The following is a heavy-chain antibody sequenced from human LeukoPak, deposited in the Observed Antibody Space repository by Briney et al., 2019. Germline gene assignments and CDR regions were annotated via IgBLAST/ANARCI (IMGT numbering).Heavy chain of an antibody. Sequence: AGGSLRLSCAASGFTFSSYAMHWVRQAPGKGLEWVAVISYDGSNKYYADSVKGRFTISRDNSKNTLYLQMNSLRAEDTAVYYCAKEERNYDILTGYSNYYMDVWGKGTTVTISS. D-gene: IGHD3-9*01. CDR2: ISYDGSNK. J-gene: IGHJ6*03. CDR3: AKEERNYDILTGYSNYYMDV. CDR1: GFTFSSYA. V-gene: IGHV3-30*04.